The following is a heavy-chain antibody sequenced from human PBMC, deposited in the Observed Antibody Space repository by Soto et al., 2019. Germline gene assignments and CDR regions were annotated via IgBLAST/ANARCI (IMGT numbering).Heavy chain of an antibody. CDR2: IYYSGST. J-gene: IGHJ4*02. CDR3: ARMNYYDTSGYPFDY. V-gene: IGHV4-39*07. Sequence: SETLSLTCTVSGGSISSSSYYWGWIRQPPGKGLEWIGSIYYSGSTYYNPSLKSRVTISADTSKNQFSLKLNSVTAADTAVYYCARMNYYDTSGYPFDYWGQGMMVTVSS. D-gene: IGHD3-22*01. CDR1: GGSISSSSYY.